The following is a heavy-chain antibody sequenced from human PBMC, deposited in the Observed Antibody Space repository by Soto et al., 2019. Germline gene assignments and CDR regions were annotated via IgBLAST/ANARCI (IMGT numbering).Heavy chain of an antibody. Sequence: EVQLVDSGGDLVKPGGSLRLSCEVSGFSFSFYSMAWVRQAPGKGLEWVASISNTGDYIYYADSVKGRFTISRDNAKGSLYLLMNSLRAEDTAVFYCVRAESGYFSNWGQGTLVTVSS. D-gene: IGHD3-3*01. J-gene: IGHJ4*02. CDR2: ISNTGDYI. CDR1: GFSFSFYS. CDR3: VRAESGYFSN. V-gene: IGHV3-21*02.